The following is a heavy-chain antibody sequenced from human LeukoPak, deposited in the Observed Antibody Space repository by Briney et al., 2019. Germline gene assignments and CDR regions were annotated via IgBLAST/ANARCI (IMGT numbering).Heavy chain of an antibody. D-gene: IGHD3-3*01. J-gene: IGHJ4*02. Sequence: GASVKVSCKASGYTFTSYYMHWVRQAPGQGLEWVGIINPSGGSTSYAQKFQGRVTMTRDMSTSTVYMELSSLRSEDTAVYYCARVRAFGVVTKNAYDYWGQGTLVTVSS. V-gene: IGHV1-46*01. CDR1: GYTFTSYY. CDR3: ARVRAFGVVTKNAYDY. CDR2: INPSGGST.